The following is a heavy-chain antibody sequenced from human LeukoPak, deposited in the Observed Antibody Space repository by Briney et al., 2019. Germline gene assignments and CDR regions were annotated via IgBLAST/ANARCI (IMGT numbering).Heavy chain of an antibody. D-gene: IGHD5-18*01. CDR1: GYTFTSYA. Sequence: ASVKVSCKASGYTFTSYAMHWVRQAPGQRLEWMGWINAGNGNTKYSQKFRGRVTITRDTSASTAYMELSSLRSEDTAVYYCARGLEYSYGFSLHYWGQGTLVTVSS. CDR2: INAGNGNT. J-gene: IGHJ4*02. CDR3: ARGLEYSYGFSLHY. V-gene: IGHV1-3*01.